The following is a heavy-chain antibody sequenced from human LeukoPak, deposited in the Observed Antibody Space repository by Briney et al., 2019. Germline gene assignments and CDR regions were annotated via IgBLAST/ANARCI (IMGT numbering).Heavy chain of an antibody. D-gene: IGHD6-13*01. CDR2: VWKDGSNK. Sequence: PGRSLRLSCAASGFTFSRYGMHWVRQAPAKGLAWVAVVWKDGSNKYYGDSVKGRFTISRDNSKNMLYLQMNSLRAEDTALYYCAKDLRNMAAGDCWGQGTLVTVSS. CDR1: GFTFSRYG. J-gene: IGHJ4*02. CDR3: AKDLRNMAAGDC. V-gene: IGHV3-33*06.